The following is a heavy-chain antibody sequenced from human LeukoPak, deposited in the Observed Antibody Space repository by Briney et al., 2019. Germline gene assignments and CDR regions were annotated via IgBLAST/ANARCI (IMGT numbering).Heavy chain of an antibody. D-gene: IGHD2-21*01. J-gene: IGHJ4*02. Sequence: GGSLRLSCAASGFTFSSYAMSWVRQAPGKGLEWVSAISGSGGSTYYADSVKGRITISRDNSKNTLYLQMNSLRAEDTAVYYCAKDTTYCGGDCYNSPLEYYFDYWGQGTLVTVSS. CDR2: ISGSGGST. CDR3: AKDTTYCGGDCYNSPLEYYFDY. CDR1: GFTFSSYA. V-gene: IGHV3-23*01.